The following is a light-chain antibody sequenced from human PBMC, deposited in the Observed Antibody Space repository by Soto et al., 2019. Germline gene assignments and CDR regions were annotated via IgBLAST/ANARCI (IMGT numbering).Light chain of an antibody. V-gene: IGKV4-1*01. CDR2: WAS. CDR1: QSVLYSSNNKNY. CDR3: QQYYSTPLT. Sequence: DIVMTQSPDSLAVSLGETPTLNCKSSQSVLYSSNNKNYLAWYQQIPGQPPKLLIYWASTRESGVPNRFSGSGSGTDFTLTISSLQAEDVAVYYCQQYYSTPLTFGGGTKVEIK. J-gene: IGKJ4*01.